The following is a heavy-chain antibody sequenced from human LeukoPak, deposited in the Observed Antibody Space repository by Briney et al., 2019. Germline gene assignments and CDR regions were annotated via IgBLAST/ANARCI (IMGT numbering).Heavy chain of an antibody. Sequence: ASVKVSCKASGYTFTSYYMHWVRQAPGQGLEWMGIINPSGGSTSYAQKFQGRVTMTRDTSTSTVYMELSSLRSEDTAVYYCARSKLGYCSNTSCYSSFMDVNYGMDVWGQGTTVTVSS. CDR1: GYTFTSYY. CDR3: ARSKLGYCSNTSCYSSFMDVNYGMDV. CDR2: INPSGGST. J-gene: IGHJ6*02. V-gene: IGHV1-46*01. D-gene: IGHD2-2*02.